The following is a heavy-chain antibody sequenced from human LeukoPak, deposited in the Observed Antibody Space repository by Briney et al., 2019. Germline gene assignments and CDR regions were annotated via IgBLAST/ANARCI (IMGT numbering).Heavy chain of an antibody. D-gene: IGHD5-24*01. J-gene: IGHJ4*02. Sequence: GGSLRLSCVASGFPFSSYWMTWVRQAPGKGLEWVANIKQDGSKKSYVDSVKGRFTISRDNAKNSLYLQMNSLRAEDTAIYYCTRVGYIDEGIDYWGQGSLVTVSS. CDR1: GFPFSSYW. CDR2: IKQDGSKK. V-gene: IGHV3-7*04. CDR3: TRVGYIDEGIDY.